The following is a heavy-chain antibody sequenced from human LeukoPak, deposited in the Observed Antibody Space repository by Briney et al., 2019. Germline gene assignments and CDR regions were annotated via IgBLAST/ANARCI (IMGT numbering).Heavy chain of an antibody. CDR3: ARRSGGRFDY. V-gene: IGHV4-38-2*01. Sequence: SETLSLTCAVSGYSISSGYYWGCIRQPPGKGLEWIGSIYHSGSTYYNPSLKSRVTISVDTSKNQYSLKLSSVTAADTAVYYCARRSGGRFDYWGQGTLVTVSS. CDR1: GYSISSGYY. J-gene: IGHJ4*02. D-gene: IGHD3-10*01. CDR2: IYHSGST.